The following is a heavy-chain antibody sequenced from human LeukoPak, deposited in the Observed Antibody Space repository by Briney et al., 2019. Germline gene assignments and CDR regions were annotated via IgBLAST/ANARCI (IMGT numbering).Heavy chain of an antibody. CDR1: GVSISSSGYY. V-gene: IGHV4-31*03. Sequence: SETLSLTCSVSGVSISSSGYYWSWIRQHPEKGPEWIGYIYYSGSTYYNPSLKSRVTMSVDTSKNQFSLKLSSVTAADTAVYYCARDRTNYFGLDVWGQGTTVTVSS. D-gene: IGHD1-14*01. CDR3: ARDRTNYFGLDV. CDR2: IYYSGST. J-gene: IGHJ6*02.